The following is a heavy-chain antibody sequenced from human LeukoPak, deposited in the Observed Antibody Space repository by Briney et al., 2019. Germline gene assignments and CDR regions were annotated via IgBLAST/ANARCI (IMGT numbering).Heavy chain of an antibody. CDR3: ARASGYSYGCLDY. J-gene: IGHJ4*02. CDR2: INHSGST. V-gene: IGHV4-34*01. CDR1: GGSFSGYY. Sequence: SETLSLTCAVYGGSFSGYYWSWIRQPPGKGLEWVGEINHSGSTNYNPSLKSRVTISVDTSKNQFSLKLSSVTAADTAVYYCARASGYSYGCLDYWGQGTLVTVSS. D-gene: IGHD5-18*01.